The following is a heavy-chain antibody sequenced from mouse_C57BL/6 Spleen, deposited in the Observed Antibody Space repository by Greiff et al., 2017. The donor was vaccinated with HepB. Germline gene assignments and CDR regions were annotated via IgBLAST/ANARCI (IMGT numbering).Heavy chain of an antibody. CDR3: ARRGDDYGSFDY. Sequence: QVQLQQSGAELVKPGASVKISCKASGYAFSSYWMNWVKQRPGKGLEWIGQIYPGDGDTNYNGKVKGKATLTADKSSSTAYMQLSSLTSEDSAVYFCARRGDDYGSFDYWGQGTTLTVSS. D-gene: IGHD2-4*01. CDR2: IYPGDGDT. CDR1: GYAFSSYW. V-gene: IGHV1-80*01. J-gene: IGHJ2*01.